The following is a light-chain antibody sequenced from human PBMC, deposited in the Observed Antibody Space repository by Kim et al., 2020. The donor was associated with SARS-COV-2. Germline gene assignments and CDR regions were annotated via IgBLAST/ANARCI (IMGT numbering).Light chain of an antibody. J-gene: IGLJ3*02. Sequence: QSITISCTGTSSDVGSYNLVSWYQQHPGKAPKLMIYEGSKRPSGVSNRFSGSKSGNTASLTISGLQAEDEADYYCCSYAGSSTGVFGGGTQLTVL. V-gene: IGLV2-23*01. CDR3: CSYAGSSTGV. CDR2: EGS. CDR1: SSDVGSYNL.